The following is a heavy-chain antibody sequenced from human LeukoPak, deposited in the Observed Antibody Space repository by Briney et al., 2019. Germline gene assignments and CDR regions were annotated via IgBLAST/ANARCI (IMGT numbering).Heavy chain of an antibody. D-gene: IGHD3-22*01. J-gene: IGHJ4*02. V-gene: IGHV3-48*03. CDR3: ARRPGGYDSSGYSDY. CDR1: GFTFSSYE. CDR2: ISGSGSTI. Sequence: GGSLRLSCAASGFTFSSYEMNWVRQAPGKGLEWVSYISGSGSTIYYADSVKGRFTISRDNAKNSLYLQMNSLRAEDTAVYYCARRPGGYDSSGYSDYWGRGTLVTVSS.